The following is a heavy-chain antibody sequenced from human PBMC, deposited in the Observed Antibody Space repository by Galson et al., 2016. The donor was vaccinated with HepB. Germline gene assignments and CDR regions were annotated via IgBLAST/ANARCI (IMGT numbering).Heavy chain of an antibody. J-gene: IGHJ6*03. V-gene: IGHV5-51*01. CDR2: IYPGDSDT. CDR3: ARQGQRNYYYYMDV. Sequence: QSGAEVKKPGESLQISCKGSGYTFSDYWIGWVRQMPGKGLEWMGIIYPGDSDTRYRPSFQGQVTISADKSISTVYLQWSSLKASDTAMYYCARQGQRNYYYYMDVWGKGTTVTVSS. D-gene: IGHD1-1*01. CDR1: GYTFSDYW.